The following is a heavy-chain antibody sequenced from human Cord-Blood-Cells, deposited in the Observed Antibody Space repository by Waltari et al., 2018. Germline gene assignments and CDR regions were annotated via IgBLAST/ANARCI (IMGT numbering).Heavy chain of an antibody. CDR2: IVVGSGNT. CDR1: GFTFTSSA. Sequence: QMPLVQSGPEVKKPGTSVKVSCKATGFTFTSSAVQWVRQTRGQRLEWIGWIVVGSGNTNYAQKLQERVTMTRDMTTSTAYMELSSLRSEDTAVYYCAAYLTKYIGSYYWYVDLWGRGTLVTVSS. D-gene: IGHD1-26*01. CDR3: AAYLTKYIGSYYWYVDL. J-gene: IGHJ2*01. V-gene: IGHV1-58*01.